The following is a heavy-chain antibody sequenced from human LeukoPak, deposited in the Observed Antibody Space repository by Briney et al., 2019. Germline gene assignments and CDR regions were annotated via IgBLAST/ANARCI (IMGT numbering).Heavy chain of an antibody. CDR2: ISKAETTK. D-gene: IGHD4-23*01. Sequence: GGSLRVSCAGSGFSFSGYLLSWVRQAPGKGLEWVATISKAETTKWYDDSVRGRFTISRDNAKNSLYLEMTSLRAEDTAVYYCARLLGMVTTFDYWGQGTLVTVSS. J-gene: IGHJ4*02. CDR1: GFSFSGYL. V-gene: IGHV3-7*01. CDR3: ARLLGMVTTFDY.